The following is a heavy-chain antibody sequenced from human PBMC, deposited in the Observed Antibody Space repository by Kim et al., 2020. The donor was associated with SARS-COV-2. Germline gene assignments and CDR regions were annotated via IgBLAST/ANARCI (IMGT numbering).Heavy chain of an antibody. CDR1: GITFSSVG. D-gene: IGHD3-10*01. CDR3: VRKYSASGDAFDK. J-gene: IGHJ3*02. Sequence: GGSLRLSCAASGITFSSVGMHWVRQGPGKGLEWVAGVAHDGNSQDYADSVKGRFTISRDNSKKTLYLQMNSLRAEDTALYYCVRKYSASGDAFDKWGQGTMVTVSS. CDR2: VAHDGNSQ. V-gene: IGHV3-30*03.